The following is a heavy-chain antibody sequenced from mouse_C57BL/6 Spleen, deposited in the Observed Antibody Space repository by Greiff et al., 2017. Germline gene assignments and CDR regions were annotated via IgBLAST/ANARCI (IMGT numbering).Heavy chain of an antibody. Sequence: DVKLVESGGGLVKPGGSLKLSCAASGFTFSSYAMSWVRQTPEKRLEWVATISDGGSYTYYPDNVQGRFTISSDNAKNNLYLQMSHLKSEDTAMYYGAIYRGDQYYAMDYLGQGTSGNGSS. CDR1: GFTFSSYA. CDR2: ISDGGSYT. V-gene: IGHV5-4*03. D-gene: IGHD1-3*01. J-gene: IGHJ4*01. CDR3: AIYRGDQYYAMDY.